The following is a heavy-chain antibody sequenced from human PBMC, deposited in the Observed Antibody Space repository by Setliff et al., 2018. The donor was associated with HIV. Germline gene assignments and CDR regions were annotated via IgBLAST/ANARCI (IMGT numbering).Heavy chain of an antibody. CDR1: GFNFNDYG. CDR2: IRYDGSNE. J-gene: IGHJ4*02. V-gene: IGHV3-30*02. CDR3: AKDYFSGYDFRYFFDY. Sequence: GGSLRLSCAASGFNFNDYGVHWVRQAPGKGLEWVAFIRYDGSNEHYADSVKGRFTISRDNSKNTLALQMTSLRVEDTAAYYCAKDYFSGYDFRYFFDYWGQGALVTVSS. D-gene: IGHD5-12*01.